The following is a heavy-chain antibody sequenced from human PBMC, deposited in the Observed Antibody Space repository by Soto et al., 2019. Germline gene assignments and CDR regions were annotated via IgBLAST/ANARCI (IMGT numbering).Heavy chain of an antibody. D-gene: IGHD6-19*01. CDR3: SRRYSSGARNWFDP. J-gene: IGHJ5*02. CDR1: GGSINSSSYF. Sequence: SETLSLTCSVSGGSINSSSYFWVWVRQPPGKGLEGIGSIYYSGSTYYNPSLRSRVTISVDTSKNQFSLKLSTATAAATAVCSCSRRYSSGARNWFDPWGQGTLVTVSS. V-gene: IGHV4-39*01. CDR2: IYYSGST.